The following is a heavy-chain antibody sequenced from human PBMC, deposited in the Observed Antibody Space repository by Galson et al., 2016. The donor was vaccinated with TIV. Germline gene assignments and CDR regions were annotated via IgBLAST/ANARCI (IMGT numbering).Heavy chain of an antibody. CDR1: GYSFGSYG. J-gene: IGHJ6*02. V-gene: IGHV1-18*01. CDR2: ISAYNGNT. Sequence: SVKVSCKASGYSFGSYGISWVRQAPGQGLEWMGWISAYNGNTDYAHKLQGRVTMTTDTSTSTAYMELRSLRSDDTAVYYCARDYPYNPIFEGGGHYYGLDVWGPGTTVTVSS. D-gene: IGHD3-3*01. CDR3: ARDYPYNPIFEGGGHYYGLDV.